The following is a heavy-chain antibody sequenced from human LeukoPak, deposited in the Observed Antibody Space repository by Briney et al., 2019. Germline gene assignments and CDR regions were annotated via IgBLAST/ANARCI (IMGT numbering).Heavy chain of an antibody. CDR1: GFTFRNYA. Sequence: GGSLRLSCAASGFTFRNYAMYWVRQAPGKGLEWVSSISSSSSYIYYADSVKGRFTISRDNAKNSLYLQMNSLRAEDTAVYYCAKDSVQWLVTYYFDYWGQGTLVTVSS. D-gene: IGHD6-19*01. J-gene: IGHJ4*02. CDR2: ISSSSSYI. CDR3: AKDSVQWLVTYYFDY. V-gene: IGHV3-21*01.